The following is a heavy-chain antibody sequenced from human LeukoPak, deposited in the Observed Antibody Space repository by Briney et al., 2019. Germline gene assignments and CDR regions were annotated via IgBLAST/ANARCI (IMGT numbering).Heavy chain of an antibody. CDR1: GFTFSSSW. J-gene: IGHJ3*02. Sequence: GGSLRLSCAASGFTFSSSWMHWVRHVPGKGLVWVSRINSDGRSTSYADSVKGRFTISRDNSKNTLYLQMNSLRAEDTAVYYCAKEAVEYSSSRDAFDIWGQGTMVTVSS. CDR3: AKEAVEYSSSRDAFDI. V-gene: IGHV3-74*01. D-gene: IGHD6-6*01. CDR2: INSDGRST.